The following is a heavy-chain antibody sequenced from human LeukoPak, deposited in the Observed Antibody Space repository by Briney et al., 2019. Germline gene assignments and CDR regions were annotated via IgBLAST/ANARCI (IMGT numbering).Heavy chain of an antibody. CDR3: AKGGGVIGRSYYFDY. Sequence: PGRSLRLSCAASGFTFSNYGMHWVRQAPGKGLEWVAAISNDGNNKFYADSVKGRFTISRDNPKNTMNLQMNSLRAEDTAVYYCAKGGGVIGRSYYFDYWGQGTLVTVSS. J-gene: IGHJ4*02. CDR1: GFTFSNYG. V-gene: IGHV3-30*18. CDR2: ISNDGNNK. D-gene: IGHD2-8*02.